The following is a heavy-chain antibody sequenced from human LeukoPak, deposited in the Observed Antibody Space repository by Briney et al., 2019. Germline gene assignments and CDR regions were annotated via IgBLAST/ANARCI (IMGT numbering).Heavy chain of an antibody. Sequence: ASVKVSCKVSGYTLTELSMHWVRQAPGKGLEWMGRIIPVLDVSTFAQKFQGRVTITADKSTNTAHMELSRLESGDTAVYYCTREGVYAPDGSGYHRDAFDIWGQGTVVIVSS. V-gene: IGHV1-24*01. CDR2: IIPVLDVS. CDR3: TREGVYAPDGSGYHRDAFDI. CDR1: GYTLTELS. D-gene: IGHD3-22*01. J-gene: IGHJ3*02.